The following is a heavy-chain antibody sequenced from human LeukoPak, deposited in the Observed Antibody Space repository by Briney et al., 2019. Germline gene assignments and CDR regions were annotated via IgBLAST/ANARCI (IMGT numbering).Heavy chain of an antibody. CDR3: ARLRLWSGELAAAFDY. CDR2: IYYSGST. D-gene: IGHD3-10*01. Sequence: SETLSLTCTVSGGSVSSGSYYWSWIRQPPGKGLEWIGYIYYSGSTNYNPSLKSQVTISVDTSKNQFSLKLSSVTAADTAVYYCARLRLWSGELAAAFDYWGQGTLVTVSS. J-gene: IGHJ4*02. V-gene: IGHV4-61*01. CDR1: GGSVSSGSYY.